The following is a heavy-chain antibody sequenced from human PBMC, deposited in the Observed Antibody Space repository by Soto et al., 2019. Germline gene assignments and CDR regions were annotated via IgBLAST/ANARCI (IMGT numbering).Heavy chain of an antibody. J-gene: IGHJ4*02. Sequence: QLQLQESGPGLVKPSETLSLTCTVSGGSISSSSYYWGWIRQPPGKGLEWIGSIYYSGSTYYNPSLKSRVTISVDTSKNQFSLKLSSVTAADTAVYYCARHGYSYGLGEDYWGQGTLVTVSS. V-gene: IGHV4-39*01. D-gene: IGHD5-18*01. CDR2: IYYSGST. CDR1: GGSISSSSYY. CDR3: ARHGYSYGLGEDY.